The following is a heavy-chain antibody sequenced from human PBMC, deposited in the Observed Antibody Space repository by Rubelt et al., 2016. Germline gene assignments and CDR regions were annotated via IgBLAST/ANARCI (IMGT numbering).Heavy chain of an antibody. J-gene: IGHJ5*02. D-gene: IGHD6-19*01. V-gene: IGHV4-38-2*02. CDR3: ARVPREKQWLVQNWFDP. Sequence: GKGLEWIGSIYHSGSTYYNPSLKSRVTISVDTSKNQFSLKLSSVTAADTAVYYCARVPREKQWLVQNWFDPWGQGTLVTVSS. CDR2: IYHSGST.